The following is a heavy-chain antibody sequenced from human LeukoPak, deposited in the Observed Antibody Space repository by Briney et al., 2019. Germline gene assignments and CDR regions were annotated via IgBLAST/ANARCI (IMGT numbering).Heavy chain of an antibody. J-gene: IGHJ3*02. CDR1: GYSFTSYW. CDR2: IYPGGSDT. Sequence: HGESLKISCKGSGYSFTSYWIGWVRQMPGKGLEWMGIIYPGGSDTRYSPSCQGQLTISADNSISTAYLQWSSLKASDTAMYYCARQDYYDSSGYLTDAFDIWGQGTMVTVSS. D-gene: IGHD3-22*01. V-gene: IGHV5-51*01. CDR3: ARQDYYDSSGYLTDAFDI.